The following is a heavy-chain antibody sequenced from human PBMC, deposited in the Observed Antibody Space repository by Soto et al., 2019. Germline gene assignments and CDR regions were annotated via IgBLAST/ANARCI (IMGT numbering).Heavy chain of an antibody. CDR2: ISYSGST. J-gene: IGHJ4*02. V-gene: IGHV4-59*01. CDR1: GGSISSYY. Sequence: QVQLQESGPGLVKPSETLSLTCTVSGGSISSYYWSWIRQSPGKGLEWIGYISYSGSTKYNPSLKSRVTIAVDTCKSQFSLKLSSVTAADTAVYYCARGRGDTAMAWYYWGQGTLVTVSS. CDR3: ARGRGDTAMAWYY. D-gene: IGHD5-18*01.